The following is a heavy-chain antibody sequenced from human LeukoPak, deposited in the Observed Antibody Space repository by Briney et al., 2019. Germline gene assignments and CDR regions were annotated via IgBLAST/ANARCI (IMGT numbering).Heavy chain of an antibody. Sequence: GGSLRPSCAASGFTFSSYWMSWVRQAPGKGLEWVSAISGSGGSTYYADSVKGRFTISRDNSKNTLYLQMNSLRAEDTAVYYCAKVSSDYVWGSYLDYWGQGTLVTVSS. CDR2: ISGSGGST. D-gene: IGHD3-16*02. V-gene: IGHV3-23*01. CDR3: AKVSSDYVWGSYLDY. J-gene: IGHJ4*02. CDR1: GFTFSSYW.